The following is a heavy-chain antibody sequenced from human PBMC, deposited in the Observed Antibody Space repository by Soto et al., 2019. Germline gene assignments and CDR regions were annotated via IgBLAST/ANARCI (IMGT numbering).Heavy chain of an antibody. CDR2: ISPYNGDT. D-gene: IGHD3-10*01. CDR1: GYTFSSYG. CDR3: ARDHVMVRGLIHYFDY. V-gene: IGHV1-18*01. Sequence: QVQLVQSGPEVKKPGASVNVSCKSSGYTFSSYGITWVRQVPGQGLEWVGWISPYNGDTSYAKKFQDRVTMTTDTSTATTYMELRSLRSDDTAFYYSARDHVMVRGLIHYFDYWGQGSLVTVSS. J-gene: IGHJ4*02.